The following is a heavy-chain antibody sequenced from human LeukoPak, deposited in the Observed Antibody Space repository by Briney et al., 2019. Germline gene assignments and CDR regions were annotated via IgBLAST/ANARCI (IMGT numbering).Heavy chain of an antibody. D-gene: IGHD6-13*01. CDR3: ARIGYSSSWNDY. CDR2: INPNSGGT. J-gene: IGHJ4*02. Sequence: ASVKVSCKASGYTFTGYYMHWVRQAPGQGLEWMGWINPNSGGTNYAQKFQGRVTMTRDTSISTAYMELSRLRSDDTAVCYCARIGYSSSWNDYWGQGTLVTVSS. V-gene: IGHV1-2*02. CDR1: GYTFTGYY.